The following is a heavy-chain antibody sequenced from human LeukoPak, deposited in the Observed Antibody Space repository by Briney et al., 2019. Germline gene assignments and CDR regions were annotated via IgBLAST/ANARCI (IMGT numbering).Heavy chain of an antibody. J-gene: IGHJ5*02. D-gene: IGHD1-14*01. CDR3: ARSTGWFDP. CDR1: GGSISSSSYY. CDR2: IYYSGST. V-gene: IGHV4-39*01. Sequence: SETLSLTCTVSGGSISSSSYYWGWIRQPPGKGLEWIGSIYYSGSTYYNPSLKSRVTISVDTSKNQFSLKLSAVTAADTAVYYCARSTGWFDPWGQGTLVTVSS.